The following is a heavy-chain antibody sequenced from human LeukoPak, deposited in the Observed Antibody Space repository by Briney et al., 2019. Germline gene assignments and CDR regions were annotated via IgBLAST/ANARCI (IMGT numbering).Heavy chain of an antibody. CDR1: GYIFTGYY. CDR2: IHPSHAGT. CDR3: AIGHRNLRLYFFDC. Sequence: ASVKVSCKASGYIFTGYYIHWVRQPPAPVLEWMGWIHPSHAGTNHAKKFQGRVTMTRDTSISTAYMQLSGVNPDDTAVYYCAIGHRNLRLYFFDCWGRGSLVSVSS. V-gene: IGHV1-2*02. J-gene: IGHJ4*02. D-gene: IGHD2-21*01.